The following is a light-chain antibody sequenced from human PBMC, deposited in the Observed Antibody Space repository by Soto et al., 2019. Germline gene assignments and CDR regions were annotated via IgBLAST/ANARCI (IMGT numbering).Light chain of an antibody. CDR3: GTWDSSLSAAV. J-gene: IGLJ7*01. Sequence: QSVLTQPPSVSAAAGQKVTISCSGSSSNIGNNYVSWYQQLPGTAPKLLIYDNDKRPSGIPDRFSGSKSGRSATLGITGLQTGDEADYYCGTWDSSLSAAVFGGGTQLTVL. V-gene: IGLV1-51*01. CDR2: DND. CDR1: SSNIGNNY.